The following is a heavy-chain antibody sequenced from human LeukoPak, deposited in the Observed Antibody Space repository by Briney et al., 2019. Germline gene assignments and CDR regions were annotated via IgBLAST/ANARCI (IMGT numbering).Heavy chain of an antibody. D-gene: IGHD2-8*01. J-gene: IGHJ4*02. CDR2: ADSGGAST. CDR1: GFPFRDFS. Sequence: GGSLRLSCTTSGFPFRDFSMTWVRQAPGQGLEWISTADSGGASTYYAESVKGRFTISRDNSKDALYLPMSSLRVKDTAIYYCAKQSYARSLGEGGPGTLVTVSS. V-gene: IGHV3-23*01. CDR3: AKQSYARSLGE.